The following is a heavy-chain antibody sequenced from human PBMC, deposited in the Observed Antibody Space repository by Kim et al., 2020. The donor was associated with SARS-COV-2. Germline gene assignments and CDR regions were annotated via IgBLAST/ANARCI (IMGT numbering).Heavy chain of an antibody. D-gene: IGHD5-12*01. V-gene: IGHV1-24*01. CDR3: ATSPGGWLQLLKFNY. CDR2: FDPEDGET. CDR1: GYTLTELS. J-gene: IGHJ4*02. Sequence: ASVKVSCKVSGYTLTELSMHWVRQAPGKGLEWMGGFDPEDGETIYAQKFQGRVTMTEDTSTDTAYMELSSLRSEDTAVYYCATSPGGWLQLLKFNYWGQGTLVTVSS.